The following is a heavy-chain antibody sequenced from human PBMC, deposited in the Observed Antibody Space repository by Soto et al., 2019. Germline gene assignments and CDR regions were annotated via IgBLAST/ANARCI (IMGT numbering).Heavy chain of an antibody. Sequence: GGSLRLSCAASGFTFSSYGVHWVRQAPGKGLEWVAVISYDGSNKYYADSVKGRFTISRDNSKNTLYLQMNSLRAEDTAVYYCAKDMGGEWWLRLDYYYGVDVWGQGTTVTVSS. CDR2: ISYDGSNK. CDR3: AKDMGGEWWLRLDYYYGVDV. CDR1: GFTFSSYG. D-gene: IGHD5-12*01. J-gene: IGHJ6*02. V-gene: IGHV3-30*18.